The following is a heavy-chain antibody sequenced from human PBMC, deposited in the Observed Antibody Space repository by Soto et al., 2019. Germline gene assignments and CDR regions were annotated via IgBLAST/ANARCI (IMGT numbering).Heavy chain of an antibody. CDR3: AKDIGHFDWLVDF. Sequence: EVQLFESGGGLVQPGGSLRLSCAASGFTFSNYAMTWVRQAPGKGLEWVSAMSGSGGSTYYADSVRGRFTMSRDSFKNTVYLEMNSLRAEDTAVYYCAKDIGHFDWLVDFWGQGTQVTVSS. CDR2: MSGSGGST. CDR1: GFTFSNYA. V-gene: IGHV3-23*01. D-gene: IGHD3-9*01. J-gene: IGHJ4*02.